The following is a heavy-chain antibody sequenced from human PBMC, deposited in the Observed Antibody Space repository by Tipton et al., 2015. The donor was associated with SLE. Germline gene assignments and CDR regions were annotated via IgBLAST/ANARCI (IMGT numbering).Heavy chain of an antibody. J-gene: IGHJ4*02. CDR1: GFTVSANY. CDR3: ATRQGSGWYQSFDY. Sequence: SLRLSCAASGFTVSANYLTWVRQAPGKGLEWVSLIYSGGTTYYAESVKGRFTISRDSSQNTLNLQMNNLRPEDTAVYYCATRQGSGWYQSFDYWGQGSLVTVSS. D-gene: IGHD6-19*01. V-gene: IGHV3-53*01. CDR2: IYSGGTT.